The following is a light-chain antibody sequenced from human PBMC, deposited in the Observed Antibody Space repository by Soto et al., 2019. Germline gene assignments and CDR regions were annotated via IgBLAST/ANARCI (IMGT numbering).Light chain of an antibody. CDR1: SSDVGGYNY. Sequence: QSALTQPASVSGSPGQSITISCTGTSSDVGGYNYVSWYQQHPGKAPKLMIHDVSNRPSGVSNRFSGSKSGNTASLTISGLQAEDEADYYCSSYTSSSTLEVFGTGTKLTVL. V-gene: IGLV2-14*01. J-gene: IGLJ1*01. CDR3: SSYTSSSTLEV. CDR2: DVS.